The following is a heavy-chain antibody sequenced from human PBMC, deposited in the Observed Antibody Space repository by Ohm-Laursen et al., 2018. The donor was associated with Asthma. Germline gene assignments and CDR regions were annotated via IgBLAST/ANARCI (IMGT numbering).Heavy chain of an antibody. J-gene: IGHJ3*02. CDR2: ISSSSSYI. D-gene: IGHD3-10*01. CDR1: GFTFSNYS. CDR3: ARDYYGSGRQRDAFDI. Sequence: SLRLSCTASGFTFSNYSMNWVRQAPGKGLEWVSSISSSSSYIYYADSVKGRFTISRDNAKNSLYLQMNSLRAEDTAVYYCARDYYGSGRQRDAFDIWGQGTMVTVSS. V-gene: IGHV3-21*01.